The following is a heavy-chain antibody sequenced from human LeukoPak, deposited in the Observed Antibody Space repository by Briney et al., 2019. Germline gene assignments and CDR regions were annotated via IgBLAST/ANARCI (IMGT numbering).Heavy chain of an antibody. CDR3: AKDGVNHTLGLYFDY. CDR1: GFTFSSYG. CDR2: IRYDGSNK. D-gene: IGHD3-3*01. V-gene: IGHV3-30*02. Sequence: PGGSLRLSCAASGFTFSSYGMHWVRQAPGKGLEGVAFIRYDGSNKYYADSVKGRFTISRDNSKNTLYLQMNSLRAEDTAVYYCAKDGVNHTLGLYFDYWGQGTLVTVSP. J-gene: IGHJ4*02.